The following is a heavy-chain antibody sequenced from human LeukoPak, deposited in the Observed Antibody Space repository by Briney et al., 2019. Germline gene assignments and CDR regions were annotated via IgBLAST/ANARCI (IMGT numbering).Heavy chain of an antibody. D-gene: IGHD1-14*01. CDR1: GFTFSSYS. CDR3: AKVPGKLGRYYFDY. J-gene: IGHJ4*02. V-gene: IGHV3-23*01. CDR2: ISGSGGST. Sequence: GGSLRLSCAASGFTFSSYSMSWVRQAPGKGLEWVSGISGSGGSTYYADSVKGRFTISRDNSKNTLYLQMDSLRAEDTAVYYCAKVPGKLGRYYFDYWGQGTLVTVSS.